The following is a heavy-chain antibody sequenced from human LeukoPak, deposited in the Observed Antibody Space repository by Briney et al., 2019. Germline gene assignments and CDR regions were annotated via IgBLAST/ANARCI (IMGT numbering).Heavy chain of an antibody. Sequence: GGSLRLSCAASGFTFSSYSMNWIRQAPGKGLEWVSSISSSTSYVYYADSVKGRFTISKDNAKNSLYLQMNSLRAEDTAVYYCARAGGSTVSHSDYWGQGTLVTVSS. V-gene: IGHV3-21*01. D-gene: IGHD4-17*01. CDR3: ARAGGSTVSHSDY. J-gene: IGHJ4*02. CDR1: GFTFSSYS. CDR2: ISSSTSYV.